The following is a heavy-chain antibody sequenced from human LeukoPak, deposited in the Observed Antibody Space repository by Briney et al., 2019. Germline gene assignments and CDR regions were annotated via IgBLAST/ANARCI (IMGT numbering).Heavy chain of an antibody. V-gene: IGHV4-59*01. Sequence: PSETLSLTCTVSGGSISSYYWSWIRQPPGKGLEWIGYIYYSGSTNYNPSLKSRVTISVDTSKNQFSLKLSSVTAADTAVYYCARDHYDFWSGYYTGSRFDPWGQGTLSPSPQ. J-gene: IGHJ5*02. D-gene: IGHD3-3*01. CDR1: GGSISSYY. CDR2: IYYSGST. CDR3: ARDHYDFWSGYYTGSRFDP.